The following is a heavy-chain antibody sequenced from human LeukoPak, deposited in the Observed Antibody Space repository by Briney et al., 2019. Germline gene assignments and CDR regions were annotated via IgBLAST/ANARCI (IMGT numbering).Heavy chain of an antibody. CDR1: GGSISSYY. J-gene: IGHJ4*02. CDR2: IFYSGST. V-gene: IGHV4-59*08. D-gene: IGHD2-15*01. CDR3: ASTYCSGGSCYWALDY. Sequence: PSETLSLTCTVSGGSISSYYWSWIRQPPGKGLEWIGYIFYSGSTNYNPSLKSRVTISVDTSKNQFSLKLSSVTAADTAVYYCASTYCSGGSCYWALDYWGQGTLVTVSS.